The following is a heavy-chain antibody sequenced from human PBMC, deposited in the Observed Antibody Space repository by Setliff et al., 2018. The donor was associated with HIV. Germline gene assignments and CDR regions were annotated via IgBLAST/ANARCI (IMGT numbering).Heavy chain of an antibody. V-gene: IGHV4-34*01. CDR1: GGSFSDYY. CDR2: INRSGST. CDR3: ARMLWRWGNYFDY. Sequence: SETLSLTCAVYGGSFSDYYWSWIRQPPGKGLEWIGEINRSGSTNYNPSLKSRLTIIVDTSKNQFSLKLSSVTATDTAVYYCARMLWRWGNYFDYWGQGTLVTVSS. J-gene: IGHJ4*02. D-gene: IGHD3-16*01.